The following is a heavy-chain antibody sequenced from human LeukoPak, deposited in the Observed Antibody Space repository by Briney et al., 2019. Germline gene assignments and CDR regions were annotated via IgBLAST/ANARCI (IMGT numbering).Heavy chain of an antibody. CDR1: GGTFSSYA. J-gene: IGHJ1*01. D-gene: IGHD3-22*01. Sequence: SVKVSCKASGGTFSSYAISWVRQAPGQGLEWMGGIIPIFGTANYAQKFQGRVTITTDESTSTAYMELSSLRSEDPAVYYCARGPGVVVARRTEYFQHWGQGTLVTVSS. CDR2: IIPIFGTA. CDR3: ARGPGVVVARRTEYFQH. V-gene: IGHV1-69*05.